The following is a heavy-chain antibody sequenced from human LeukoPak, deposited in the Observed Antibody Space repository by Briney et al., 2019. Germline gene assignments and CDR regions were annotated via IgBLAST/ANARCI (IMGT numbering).Heavy chain of an antibody. CDR2: IWYDGSYT. CDR1: GFTFSTYG. D-gene: IGHD2-2*01. J-gene: IGHJ4*02. Sequence: GRPLSLSCGASGFTFSTYGMHWVRQAPGKGLEWVAVIWYDGSYTYYAESVKGRFTISRDDSKNTLYLQMNSLRAEDTSLYYCARDDCSTTSCLDHWGQGTLVSVSS. CDR3: ARDDCSTTSCLDH. V-gene: IGHV3-33*08.